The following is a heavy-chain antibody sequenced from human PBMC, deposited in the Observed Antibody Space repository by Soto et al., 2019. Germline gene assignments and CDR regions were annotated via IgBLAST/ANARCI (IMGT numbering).Heavy chain of an antibody. CDR3: AGGYYYGSGSYYNGGYYYYGMDV. Sequence: ASVKVSCKASGGTFSIYAISWVRQAPGQGLEWMGGIIPIFGTANYAQKFQGRVTITADESTSTAYMELSSLRSEDTAVYYCAGGYYYGSGSYYNGGYYYYGMDVWGQGTTVTVSS. CDR2: IIPIFGTA. D-gene: IGHD3-10*01. V-gene: IGHV1-69*13. CDR1: GGTFSIYA. J-gene: IGHJ6*02.